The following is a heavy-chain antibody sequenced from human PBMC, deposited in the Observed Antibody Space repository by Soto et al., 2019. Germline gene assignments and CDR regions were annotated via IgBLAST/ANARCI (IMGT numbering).Heavy chain of an antibody. V-gene: IGHV3-30-3*01. D-gene: IGHD3-16*02. J-gene: IGHJ3*02. CDR1: GFTFSSYA. Sequence: QVQLVESGGGVVQPGRSLRLSCAASGFTFSSYAMHWVRQAPGKGLEWVAVISYDGSNKYYADSVKGRFTISRDNSKNTRYLQMNSLRAEDTAVYYCAREGEALSSSPGAFDIWGQGTMVTVSS. CDR2: ISYDGSNK. CDR3: AREGEALSSSPGAFDI.